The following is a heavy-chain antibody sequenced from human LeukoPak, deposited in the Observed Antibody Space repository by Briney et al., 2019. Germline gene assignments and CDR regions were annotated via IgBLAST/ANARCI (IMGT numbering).Heavy chain of an antibody. CDR1: GGTFSSYA. CDR2: IIPILGTA. J-gene: IGHJ4*02. Sequence: SVKVSCKASGGTFSSYAISWVRQAPGQGLEWMGGIIPILGTANYAQKFQGRVTITADESTSTAYMELSSLRSEDTAVYYCARVSRWFGDFDYWGQGTLVTVSS. D-gene: IGHD3-10*01. V-gene: IGHV1-69*13. CDR3: ARVSRWFGDFDY.